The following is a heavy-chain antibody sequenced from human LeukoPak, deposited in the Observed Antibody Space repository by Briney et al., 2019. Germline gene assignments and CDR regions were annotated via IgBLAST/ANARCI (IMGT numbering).Heavy chain of an antibody. D-gene: IGHD3-22*01. Sequence: ASVKVSCKASGYTFTSYAMNWVRQAPGQGLEWMGWINTNTGNPTYAQGFTGRFVFSLDTSVSTAYLQISSLKAEDTAVYYCARSGYYFDTSGYFTNYFDYWGQGTLVTVSS. V-gene: IGHV7-4-1*02. J-gene: IGHJ4*02. CDR1: GYTFTSYA. CDR3: ARSGYYFDTSGYFTNYFDY. CDR2: INTNTGNP.